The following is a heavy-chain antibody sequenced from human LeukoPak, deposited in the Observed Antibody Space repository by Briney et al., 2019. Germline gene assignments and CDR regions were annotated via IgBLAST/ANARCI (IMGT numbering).Heavy chain of an antibody. CDR3: ARGAIAAADLRFDY. V-gene: IGHV3-30-3*01. Sequence: PGGSLRLSCAASGFTFSSSAFHWVRQAPGKGLEWVAVISYDGTIKYYADSVKGRFTISRDNSKNTLYLQMYSLRTEETAVYYCARGAIAAADLRFDYWGQGTLVTVSS. J-gene: IGHJ4*02. CDR1: GFTFSSSA. CDR2: ISYDGTIK. D-gene: IGHD6-13*01.